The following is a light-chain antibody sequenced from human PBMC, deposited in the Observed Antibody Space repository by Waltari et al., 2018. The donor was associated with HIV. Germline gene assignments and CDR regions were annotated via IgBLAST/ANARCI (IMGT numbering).Light chain of an antibody. CDR2: KDN. CDR1: ALAKQY. J-gene: IGLJ2*01. CDR3: QSADSGGTWDVV. Sequence: SYELTQLPSVSVSPGQTARITCSGDALAKQYAYWYQQKPGQAPVLMISKDNERPSGTPERFSGSSSGTTVTLTISGVQAEDEADYYCQSADSGGTWDVVFGGGTRL. V-gene: IGLV3-25*03.